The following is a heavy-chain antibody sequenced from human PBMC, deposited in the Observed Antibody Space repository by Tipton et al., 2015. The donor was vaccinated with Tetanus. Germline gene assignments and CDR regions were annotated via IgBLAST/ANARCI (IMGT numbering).Heavy chain of an antibody. V-gene: IGHV1-2*02. CDR2: IDPKSGDT. CDR3: ARDAGPAGGGSFDY. D-gene: IGHD3-16*01. CDR1: GYTFTNYH. J-gene: IGHJ4*02. Sequence: HSGAEVKKPGASVRVSCKPSGYTFTNYHVQWVRQAPGQGLEWMGWIDPKSGDTDFAQRFQGRVTMTRDSSISTVYMELSRLRSDDTAVYYCARDAGPAGGGSFDYWGQGTLVTVAS.